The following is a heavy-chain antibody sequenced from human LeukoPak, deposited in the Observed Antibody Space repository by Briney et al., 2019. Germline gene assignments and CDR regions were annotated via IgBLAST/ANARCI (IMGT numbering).Heavy chain of an antibody. CDR3: ARDRSGAAAGTWVY. D-gene: IGHD6-13*01. J-gene: IGHJ4*02. Sequence: GGSLRLSCAASGFTFSTYIMNWVRQAPGKGLEWVAIMYTESGIAYADAVKGRFSVSRDNSKDTLYLEMNSLRVEDTAVYYCARDRSGAAAGTWVYWGQGTLVAVSS. CDR1: GFTFSTYI. CDR2: MYTESGI. V-gene: IGHV3-53*01.